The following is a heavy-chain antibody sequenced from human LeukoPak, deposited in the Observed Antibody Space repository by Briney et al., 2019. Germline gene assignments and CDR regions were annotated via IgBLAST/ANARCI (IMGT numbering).Heavy chain of an antibody. CDR2: IYYSGST. Sequence: SETLSLTCTVSGGSISSSSYYWGWIRQPPGKGLEWIGSIYYSGSTYNNPSLKSRVTISVDTSKNQFSLKLSSVTAADTAVYYCARYSGSYRAGWYFDLWGRGTLVTVSS. CDR1: GGSISSSSYY. CDR3: ARYSGSYRAGWYFDL. V-gene: IGHV4-39*01. J-gene: IGHJ2*01. D-gene: IGHD1-26*01.